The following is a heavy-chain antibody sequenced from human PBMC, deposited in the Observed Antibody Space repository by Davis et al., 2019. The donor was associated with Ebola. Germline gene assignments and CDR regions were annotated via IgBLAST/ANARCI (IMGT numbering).Heavy chain of an antibody. J-gene: IGHJ4*02. D-gene: IGHD3/OR15-3a*01. V-gene: IGHV1-18*01. CDR3: ARTIAGDWPGRY. CDR1: GYTFNSHG. Sequence: ASVKVSCKASGYTFNSHGISWVRQAPGQGLEWMGWISAYNGNTNYAQKLQGRVTMTTDTSTSTAYMELRSLRSDDTAVYYCARTIAGDWPGRYWGQGTLVTVSS. CDR2: ISAYNGNT.